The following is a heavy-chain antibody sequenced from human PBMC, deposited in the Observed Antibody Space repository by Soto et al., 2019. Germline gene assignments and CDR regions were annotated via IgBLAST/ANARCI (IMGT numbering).Heavy chain of an antibody. CDR1: GFTFSSYG. CDR3: AKDVLRYFDWLSPGDYYMDV. J-gene: IGHJ6*03. D-gene: IGHD3-9*01. CDR2: ISYDGSNK. V-gene: IGHV3-30*18. Sequence: GGSLRLSCAASGFTFSSYGMHWVRQAPGKGLEWVAVISYDGSNKYYADSVKGRFTISRDNSKNTLYLQMNSLRAEDTAVYYCAKDVLRYFDWLSPGDYYMDVWGKGTTVTVS.